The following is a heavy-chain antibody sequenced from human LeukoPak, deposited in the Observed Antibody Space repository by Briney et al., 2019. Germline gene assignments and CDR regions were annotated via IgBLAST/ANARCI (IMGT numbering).Heavy chain of an antibody. CDR2: IYPGASDT. D-gene: IGHD2-2*01. CDR3: ARLGAIVVVPDAMPDWYCDL. CDR1: GSIFTNYW. Sequence: GGSLQISCQGTGSIFTNYWIGGVRRLHGKGREGMGMIYPGASDTIYSPSFQAQLTISADKSITTAPLQWSSLKPSHTAMYYCARLGAIVVVPDAMPDWYCDLWGRGTLVTVSS. J-gene: IGHJ2*01. V-gene: IGHV5-51*01.